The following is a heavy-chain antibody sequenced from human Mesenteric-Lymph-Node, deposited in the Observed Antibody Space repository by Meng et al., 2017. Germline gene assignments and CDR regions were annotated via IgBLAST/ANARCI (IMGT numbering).Heavy chain of an antibody. CDR3: ARGVTQGLDY. J-gene: IGHJ4*02. Sequence: QVQLVQSGAEVKKPGASVKVSCKASGYTFTSYGISWVRQAPGQGLEWMGWMSPERGNTGYAQKFQGRVTMTWDTSITTAYMELSSLRSDDTAVYYCARGVTQGLDYWGQGTLVTVSS. CDR1: GYTFTSYG. D-gene: IGHD2-21*02. CDR2: MSPERGNT. V-gene: IGHV1-8*02.